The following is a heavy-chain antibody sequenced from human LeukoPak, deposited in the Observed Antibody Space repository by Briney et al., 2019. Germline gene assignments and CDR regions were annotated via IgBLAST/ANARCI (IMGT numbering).Heavy chain of an antibody. D-gene: IGHD6-13*01. CDR1: GGTFSSYA. Sequence: GASVKVSCKASGGTFSSYAISWVRQAPGQGLEWMGGIIPIFGTANYAQKFQGRVTITADESTSTAYMELSSLRSEDTAVYYCARGGAVIAAAGTPADYWGQGTLVTVSS. J-gene: IGHJ4*02. V-gene: IGHV1-69*13. CDR2: IIPIFGTA. CDR3: ARGGAVIAAAGTPADY.